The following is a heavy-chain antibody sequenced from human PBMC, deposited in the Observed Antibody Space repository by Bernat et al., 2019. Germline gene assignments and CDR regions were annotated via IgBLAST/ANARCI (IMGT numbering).Heavy chain of an antibody. V-gene: IGHV3-15*01. CDR2: IKSKTDGGTT. CDR1: GFTFSNAW. J-gene: IGHJ6*02. CDR3: TTAPYSGSYYGYYYGMDV. D-gene: IGHD1-26*01. Sequence: EVQLVESGGGLVKPGGSLRLSCAASGFTFSNAWMSWVRQAPGKGLEWFGRIKSKTDGGTTDYAAPVKGRFTISRDDSKNTLYLQMNSLKTEDTAVYYCTTAPYSGSYYGYYYGMDVWGQGTTVTVSS.